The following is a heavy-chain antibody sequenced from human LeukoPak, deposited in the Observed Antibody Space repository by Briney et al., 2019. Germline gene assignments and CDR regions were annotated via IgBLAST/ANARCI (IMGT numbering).Heavy chain of an antibody. Sequence: SETLSLTCTVSGDSVSSSSHYWGWIRQSPGKGLEWIGSVVSRGSTHNSPSLESRVTISVDTSKNQFSLKLSSVTAADTAVYYCARVKIVVVTAPGGGYTDVWGKGTTVTVSS. D-gene: IGHD2-21*02. CDR2: VVSRGST. CDR1: GDSVSSSSHY. V-gene: IGHV4-39*07. J-gene: IGHJ6*03. CDR3: ARVKIVVVTAPGGGYTDV.